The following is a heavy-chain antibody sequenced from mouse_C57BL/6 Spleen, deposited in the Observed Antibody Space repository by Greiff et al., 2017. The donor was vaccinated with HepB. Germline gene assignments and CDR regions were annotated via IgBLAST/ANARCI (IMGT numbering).Heavy chain of an antibody. CDR2: IDPEDGDT. V-gene: IGHV14-1*01. Sequence: DVKLQESGAELVRPGASVKLSCTASGFNIKDYYMHWVKQRPEQGLEWIGRIDPEDGDTEYAPKFQGKATMTADTSSNTAYLQLSSLTSEDTAVYYCTTRITTVEMDYWGQGTTLTVSS. CDR3: TTRITTVEMDY. J-gene: IGHJ2*01. CDR1: GFNIKDYY. D-gene: IGHD1-1*01.